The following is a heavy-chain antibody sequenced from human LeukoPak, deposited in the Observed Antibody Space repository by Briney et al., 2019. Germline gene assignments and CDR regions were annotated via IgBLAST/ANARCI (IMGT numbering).Heavy chain of an antibody. J-gene: IGHJ5*02. CDR1: GGSISSGGYY. Sequence: SETLSLTCTDSGGSISSGGYYWTWIRQHPGKGLEWIGYIYYSGSTYYNPSLKSRVNISEDTSKNQFSLKLSSVTAADTAVYYCARDSGDWFDPWGQGTLVTVSS. CDR2: IYYSGST. V-gene: IGHV4-31*03. CDR3: ARDSGDWFDP.